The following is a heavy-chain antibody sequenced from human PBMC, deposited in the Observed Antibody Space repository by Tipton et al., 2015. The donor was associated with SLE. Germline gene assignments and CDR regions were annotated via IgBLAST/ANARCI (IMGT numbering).Heavy chain of an antibody. J-gene: IGHJ4*02. CDR1: GYSISSGYY. Sequence: GLVKPSETLSLTCAVSGYSISSGYYWGWIRQSPGKALEWIGYIYFDGNSNGRGNYNPSLKSRVTMSVDPSKMQFSLNLNSVTAADTALYFCARGVAERLGLDFWGQGSPVTVSS. D-gene: IGHD6-19*01. V-gene: IGHV4-61*01. CDR3: ARGVAERLGLDF. CDR2: IYFDGNS.